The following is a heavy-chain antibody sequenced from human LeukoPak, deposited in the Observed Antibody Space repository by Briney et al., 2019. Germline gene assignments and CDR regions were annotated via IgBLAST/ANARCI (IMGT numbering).Heavy chain of an antibody. CDR3: AKNRGNYYGSGSYYLDY. CDR1: GFTFSSYA. V-gene: IGHV3-23*01. D-gene: IGHD3-10*01. Sequence: PGGSLRLSCAASGFTFSSYAMSWVRQAPGKGLEWVSAISGSGGGTYYADSVKGRFTISRDNSKNTLYLQMNSLRAEDTAVYYCAKNRGNYYGSGSYYLDYWGQGTLVTVSS. CDR2: ISGSGGGT. J-gene: IGHJ4*02.